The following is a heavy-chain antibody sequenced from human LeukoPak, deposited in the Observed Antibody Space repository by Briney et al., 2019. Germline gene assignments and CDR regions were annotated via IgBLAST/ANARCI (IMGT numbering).Heavy chain of an antibody. CDR1: GFSLSSHD. CDR3: AKDMGLHFSLYYFDY. CDR2: IRYDGSNK. V-gene: IGHV3-30*02. J-gene: IGHJ4*02. D-gene: IGHD4/OR15-4a*01. Sequence: PGGSLRLSCAASGFSLSSHDMHWVRQAPGKGLEWVTFIRYDGSNKDYADSVKGRFTISRDNSKNTLYLQMNSLRAEDTAVYYCAKDMGLHFSLYYFDYWGQGTLVTVSS.